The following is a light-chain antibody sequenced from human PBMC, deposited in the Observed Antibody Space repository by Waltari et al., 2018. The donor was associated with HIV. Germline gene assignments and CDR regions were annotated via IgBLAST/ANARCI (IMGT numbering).Light chain of an antibody. V-gene: IGLV1-40*01. J-gene: IGLJ3*02. CDR3: QSYDTDLKSGV. CDR2: GAD. CDR1: SSNIGAGYD. Sequence: QSVLTQPPSVSGAPGQRVTISCTGSSSNIGAGYDVQWYQQLPGAAPKLLIFGADMRPSGVPDRFSGSKSGRSASLAISGLQSDDEADYLCQSYDTDLKSGVFGGGTKVTVL.